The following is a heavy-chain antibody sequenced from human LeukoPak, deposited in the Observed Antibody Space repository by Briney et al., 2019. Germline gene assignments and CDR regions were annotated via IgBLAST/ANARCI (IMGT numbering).Heavy chain of an antibody. J-gene: IGHJ2*01. CDR2: IYTSGNT. CDR3: ASLGSGRFFDL. Sequence: PSETLSLTCTVSGGSIRSYHWSWIRQPAGKGLEWVSLIYTSGNTKYNSSLKSRVSMSVDTSKNQFSLKLRSVTAADTAVYFCASLGSGRFFDLWGRGTLVTVSS. CDR1: GGSIRSYH. D-gene: IGHD3-16*01. V-gene: IGHV4-4*07.